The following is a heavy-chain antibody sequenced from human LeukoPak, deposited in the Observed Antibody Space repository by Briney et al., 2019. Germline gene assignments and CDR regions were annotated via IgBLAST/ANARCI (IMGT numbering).Heavy chain of an antibody. CDR1: GFTFNIYS. Sequence: PGGSLRLSCAASGFTFNIYSMSWVRQAPGKGLEWVANIRQHGSEKYYVDSVKGRFIISRDNANNSLYLQMNSLRAEDTAVYYCARGLRLVGATSYWGQGTLVTVSS. J-gene: IGHJ4*02. D-gene: IGHD1-26*01. CDR2: IRQHGSEK. V-gene: IGHV3-7*01. CDR3: ARGLRLVGATSY.